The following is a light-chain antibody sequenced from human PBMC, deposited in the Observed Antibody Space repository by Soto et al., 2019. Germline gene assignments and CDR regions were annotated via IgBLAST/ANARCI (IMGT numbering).Light chain of an antibody. V-gene: IGKV4-1*01. CDR3: QQYYDTPT. J-gene: IGKJ3*01. Sequence: IVMTQSPDSLGVSLGERATISCKSNQSLLYSSTSKNYLAWYRQRPGQPPQLLIYWASTREYGVPARFSGSGSGTDFTLTISSQQAEDVAVYFCQQYYDTPTFGPGTRVDFK. CDR1: QSLLYSSTSKNY. CDR2: WAS.